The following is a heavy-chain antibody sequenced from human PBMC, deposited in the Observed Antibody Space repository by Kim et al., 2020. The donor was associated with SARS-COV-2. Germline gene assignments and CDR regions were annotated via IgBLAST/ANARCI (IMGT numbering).Heavy chain of an antibody. D-gene: IGHD6-13*01. Sequence: ASVKVSCKASGYTFTGYYMHWVRQAPGQGLEWMGWINPNSGGTNYAQKFQGRVTMTRDTSISTAYMELSRLRSDDTAVYYCARVVRAGIAAAQAPFDYWGQGTLVTVSS. CDR1: GYTFTGYY. J-gene: IGHJ4*02. CDR2: INPNSGGT. V-gene: IGHV1-2*02. CDR3: ARVVRAGIAAAQAPFDY.